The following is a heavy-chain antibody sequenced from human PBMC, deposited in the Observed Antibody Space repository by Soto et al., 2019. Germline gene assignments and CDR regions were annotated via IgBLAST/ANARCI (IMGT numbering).Heavy chain of an antibody. CDR1: GYTFTSYG. CDR2: ISAYNGNT. Sequence: GASVKVSCKASGYTFTSYGISWVRQAPGQGLEWMGWISAYNGNTNYAQKFQGRVTMTRDTSIDTAYLELTGLTSDDTATYYCARKHSLDYIRWGLDPWGKGTLVTVSS. D-gene: IGHD4-4*01. J-gene: IGHJ5*02. V-gene: IGHV1-18*01. CDR3: ARKHSLDYIRWGLDP.